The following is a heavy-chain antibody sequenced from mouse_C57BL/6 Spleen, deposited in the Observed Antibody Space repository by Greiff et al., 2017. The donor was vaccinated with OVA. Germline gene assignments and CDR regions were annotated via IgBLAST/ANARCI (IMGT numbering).Heavy chain of an antibody. Sequence: EVKLMESGEGLVKPGGSLKLSCAASGFTFSSYAMSWVRQTPEKRLEWVAYISSGGDYIYYADTVKGRFTISRDNARNTLYLQMSSLKSEDTAMYYCTRDYTPYYAMDYWGQGTSVTVSS. V-gene: IGHV5-9-1*02. CDR1: GFTFSSYA. CDR3: TRDYTPYYAMDY. CDR2: ISSGGDYI. D-gene: IGHD2-12*01. J-gene: IGHJ4*01.